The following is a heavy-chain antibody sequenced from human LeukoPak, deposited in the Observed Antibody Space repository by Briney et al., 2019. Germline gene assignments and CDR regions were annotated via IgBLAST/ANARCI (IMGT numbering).Heavy chain of an antibody. J-gene: IGHJ5*02. CDR1: GDSVSSNSAA. CDR3: ARTPMIRGRRKFDP. D-gene: IGHD3-10*01. V-gene: IGHV6-1*01. Sequence: SQTLSLTCAISGDSVSSNSAAWNWIRQSPSRGLEWLGRTYYRSKWYNDYAVSVKSRITINPDTSKNQFSLQLNSVTPEDTAVYFCARTPMIRGRRKFDPWGQGTLVTVSS. CDR2: TYYRSKWYN.